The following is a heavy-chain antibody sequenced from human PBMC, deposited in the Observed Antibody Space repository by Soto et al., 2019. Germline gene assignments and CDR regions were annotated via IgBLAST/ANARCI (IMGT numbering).Heavy chain of an antibody. CDR1: GFTFNSYA. Sequence: EVQLLESGGGLVQPGGSMRLSCGGSGFTFNSYAMTWVRQAPGKGLEWVSAISGSGGATYYANSVKGRLTISRDTSKVRLYRQMNGLRAEDSAIYYCAQYRDYGSGTYSDSYLDHCGQGTLVTVSS. CDR2: ISGSGGAT. V-gene: IGHV3-23*01. D-gene: IGHD3-10*01. CDR3: AQYRDYGSGTYSDSYLDH. J-gene: IGHJ4*02.